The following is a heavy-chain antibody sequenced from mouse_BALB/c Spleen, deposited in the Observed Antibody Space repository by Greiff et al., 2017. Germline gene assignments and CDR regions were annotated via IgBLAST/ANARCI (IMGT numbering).Heavy chain of an antibody. V-gene: IGHV1-4*01. CDR2: INPSSGYT. J-gene: IGHJ4*01. Sequence: QVQLQQSGAELARPGASVKMSCKASGYTFTSYTMHWVKQRPGQGLEWIGYINPSSGYTNYNQKFKDKATLTADKSSSTAYMQLSSLTSEDSAVYYCARGEDCYYGAAMDDWGQGTSVTVSS. CDR1: GYTFTSYT. CDR3: ARGEDCYYGAAMDD. D-gene: IGHD2-3*01.